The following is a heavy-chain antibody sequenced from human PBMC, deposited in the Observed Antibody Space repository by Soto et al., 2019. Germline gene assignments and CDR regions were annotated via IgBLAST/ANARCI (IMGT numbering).Heavy chain of an antibody. V-gene: IGHV4-59*01. D-gene: IGHD5-18*01. Sequence: PSETLSLTCTVSGGSISSYYWSWIRQPPGKGLEWIGYIYYSGSTNYNPSLKSRVTISVDTSTNQFSLKLSSVTAADTAVYYCARYRGGYSYGYPTGYYYYGMDVWGQGTTVTVSS. CDR2: IYYSGST. J-gene: IGHJ6*02. CDR3: ARYRGGYSYGYPTGYYYYGMDV. CDR1: GGSISSYY.